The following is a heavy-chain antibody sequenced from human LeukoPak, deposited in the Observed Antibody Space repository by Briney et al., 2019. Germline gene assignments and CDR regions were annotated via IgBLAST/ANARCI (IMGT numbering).Heavy chain of an antibody. CDR2: ITSSSSYM. Sequence: GGSLRLSCAASGFTFSSYSMNWVRQAPGKGLEWVSSITSSSSYMYYADSVKGRFTISRDNAKNSLYLQMNTQRAEDTAVYYCARESLATIGVDYWGQGTLVTVSS. CDR1: GFTFSSYS. CDR3: ARESLATIGVDY. J-gene: IGHJ4*02. D-gene: IGHD5-12*01. V-gene: IGHV3-21*01.